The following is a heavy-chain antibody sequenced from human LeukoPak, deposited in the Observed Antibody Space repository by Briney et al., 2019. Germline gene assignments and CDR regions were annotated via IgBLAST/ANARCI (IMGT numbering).Heavy chain of an antibody. D-gene: IGHD6-13*01. CDR1: GFTFSSYS. CDR2: ISSSSSYI. J-gene: IGHJ3*02. CDR3: AREGAAAFSGAFDI. Sequence: GGTLRLSCAASGFTFSSYSMNWVRQAPGKGLEWVSSISSSSSYIYYADSVKGRFTISRDNAKNSLYLQMNSLRAEDTAVYYCAREGAAAFSGAFDIWGQGTMVTVSS. V-gene: IGHV3-21*01.